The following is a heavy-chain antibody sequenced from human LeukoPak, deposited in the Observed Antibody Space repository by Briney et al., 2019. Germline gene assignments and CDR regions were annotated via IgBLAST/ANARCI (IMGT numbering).Heavy chain of an antibody. V-gene: IGHV3-30*18. CDR3: AKDERGYSGYPFDY. CDR1: GFTFSSYG. D-gene: IGHD5-12*01. J-gene: IGHJ4*02. Sequence: GGSLRLSCAASGFTFSSYGMHWVRQAPGKGLEWVAVISYDGSNKYYADSVKGRFTISRDNSKNSLYLQMNSLRAEDTAVYYCAKDERGYSGYPFDYWGQGTLVTVSS. CDR2: ISYDGSNK.